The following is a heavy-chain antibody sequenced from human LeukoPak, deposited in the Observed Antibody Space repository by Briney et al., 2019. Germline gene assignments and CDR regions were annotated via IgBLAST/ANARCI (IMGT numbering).Heavy chain of an antibody. CDR3: ARDLEGVFDF. D-gene: IGHD3-10*01. Sequence: GGSLRLSCAASGFIFSNYAMYWVRQAPGKGLEWVAVIWSDGNTKYYPDSVRGRFTLSRDNSKNTLHLQMNSLSAEDSAVYYCARDLEGVFDFWGQGTLVTVSS. J-gene: IGHJ4*02. V-gene: IGHV3-33*01. CDR2: IWSDGNTK. CDR1: GFIFSNYA.